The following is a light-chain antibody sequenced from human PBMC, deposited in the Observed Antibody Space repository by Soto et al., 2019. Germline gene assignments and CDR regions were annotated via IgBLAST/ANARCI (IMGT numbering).Light chain of an antibody. CDR1: QSISSW. CDR3: QQYRIYWT. V-gene: IGKV1-5*03. CDR2: KAS. J-gene: IGKJ1*01. Sequence: DIQMTQYPSTLSGSVGDRVTITCRAGQSISSWLAWYQQKPGKAPKLLIYKASSLESGVPSRFSGSGSGTEFTLTISSLQPDDFATYYCQQYRIYWTFGQGTKVESK.